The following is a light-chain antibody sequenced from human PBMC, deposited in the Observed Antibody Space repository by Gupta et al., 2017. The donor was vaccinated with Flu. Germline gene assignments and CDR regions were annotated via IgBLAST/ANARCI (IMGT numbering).Light chain of an antibody. CDR3: QQYNSYWT. CDR2: KAS. Sequence: DIQMTQSPSTLSASVGDRVTITCRASQSISSWLAWYQQNPGKAHKLLIYKASSLESGVPSRFSGSGSGTEFTLTISSLQPDDFATYYCQQYNSYWTFGQGTKVEIK. CDR1: QSISSW. J-gene: IGKJ1*01. V-gene: IGKV1-5*03.